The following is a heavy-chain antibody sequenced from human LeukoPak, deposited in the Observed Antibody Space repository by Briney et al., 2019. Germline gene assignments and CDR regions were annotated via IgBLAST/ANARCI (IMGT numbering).Heavy chain of an antibody. D-gene: IGHD2-21*02. J-gene: IGHJ4*02. CDR1: GFTVSSNY. CDR2: IYSGGST. Sequence: GGSLRLSCVASGFTVSSNYMSWVRQAPGKGLEWVSVIYSGGSTYYADSVKGRFTISRDNSKNTLYLQMNSLRAEDTAVYYCAYGGDPILFDYWGQGTLVTVSS. CDR3: AYGGDPILFDY. V-gene: IGHV3-66*01.